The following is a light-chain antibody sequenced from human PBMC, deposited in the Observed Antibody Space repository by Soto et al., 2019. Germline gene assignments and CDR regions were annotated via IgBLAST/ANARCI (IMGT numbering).Light chain of an antibody. J-gene: IGKJ5*01. CDR2: GAS. Sequence: EIMLTQSPGTLSLSPGERATLSCRASQSLSNIYLAWYQQEPGQAPRLLIYGASSRATGIPERFSGSGSGTDFTLTISRLEPEDYAVYYCQQYGSSFPITFGQGTRLEIK. CDR1: QSLSNIY. V-gene: IGKV3-20*01. CDR3: QQYGSSFPIT.